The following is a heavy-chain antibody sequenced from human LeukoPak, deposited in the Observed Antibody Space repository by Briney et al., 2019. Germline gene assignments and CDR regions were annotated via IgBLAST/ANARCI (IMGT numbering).Heavy chain of an antibody. J-gene: IGHJ2*01. D-gene: IGHD1-20*01. CDR1: GFTSSTYS. V-gene: IGHV3-48*01. CDR3: ARGPGINGSTFPWYFNV. Sequence: PGTCLRLSCAVSGFTSSTYSMNWVRQAPGQGLEWVSYIGSTGTTYYGDSVKGRFTISRDNAKNSLYLQMNGLTAEDTAVYYCARGPGINGSTFPWYFNVSGRGCLVTVPS. CDR2: IGSTGTT.